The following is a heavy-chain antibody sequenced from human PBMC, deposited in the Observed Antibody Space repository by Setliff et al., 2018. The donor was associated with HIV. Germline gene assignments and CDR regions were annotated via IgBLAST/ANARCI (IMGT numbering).Heavy chain of an antibody. CDR1: GYTFTSYG. CDR3: ARGWEYSGAFDT. J-gene: IGHJ3*02. D-gene: IGHD1-26*01. V-gene: IGHV1-69*10. CDR2: IIPILGIA. Sequence: GASVKVSCKASGYTFTSYGISWVRQAPGQGLEWMGGIIPILGIANYAQKFQGRVAITADKSTSTAYMELSSLRSEDTAVYYCARGWEYSGAFDTWGQGTMVTVSS.